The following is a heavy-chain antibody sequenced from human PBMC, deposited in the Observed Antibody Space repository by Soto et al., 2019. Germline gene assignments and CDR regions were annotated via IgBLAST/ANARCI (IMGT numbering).Heavy chain of an antibody. CDR3: ARELGRTWYGDSHFDY. CDR2: IYYSGST. V-gene: IGHV4-30-4*01. D-gene: IGHD4-17*01. Sequence: SETLSLTCTVSGGSISSGDYYWSWIRQPPGKGLEWIGYIYYSGSTYYNPSLKSRVTISVDTSKNQFSLKLSSVTAADTAVYYCARELGRTWYGDSHFDYWGQGTLVTVSS. J-gene: IGHJ4*02. CDR1: GGSISSGDYY.